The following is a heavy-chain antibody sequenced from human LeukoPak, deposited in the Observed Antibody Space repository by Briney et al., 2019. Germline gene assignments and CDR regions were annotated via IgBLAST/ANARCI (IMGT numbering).Heavy chain of an antibody. J-gene: IGHJ4*02. Sequence: GGSLRLSCAGSGFTFSNYGMGWVRQAPGKGLEWVSAINDDGSRTYYADSVEGRFTISRDNSKNTLYLQMNSLRAEDTAVYYCSKGPGGYWDYWGQGTLVTVSS. D-gene: IGHD3-22*01. CDR3: SKGPGGYWDY. CDR2: INDDGSRT. V-gene: IGHV3-23*01. CDR1: GFTFSNYG.